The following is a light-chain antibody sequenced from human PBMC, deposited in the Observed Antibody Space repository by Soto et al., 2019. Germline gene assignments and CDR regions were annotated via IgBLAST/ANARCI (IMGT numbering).Light chain of an antibody. J-gene: IGKJ4*01. CDR2: GAS. V-gene: IGKV1D-16*01. Sequence: DIQMTQSPSSLSASVGDRVTITCRASQGINSRLAWYQQKPDKAPMSLIYGASSLQSGVPSRFRGIGSGTDFTLNISSLQSEDIATYYCQQYNSYPVTFGGGTKVEIK. CDR3: QQYNSYPVT. CDR1: QGINSR.